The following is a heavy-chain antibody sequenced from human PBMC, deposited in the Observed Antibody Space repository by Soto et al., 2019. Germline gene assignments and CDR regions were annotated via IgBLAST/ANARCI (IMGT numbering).Heavy chain of an antibody. CDR2: ISGSGDST. V-gene: IGHV3-23*01. CDR1: GFTFSNYA. J-gene: IGHJ4*02. CDR3: ARRGSGSYYDY. Sequence: EVQLLESGGGLVQPGGSLRLSCAASGFTFSNYAMNWVRQAPVKGLEWVSVISGSGDSTYHADSVKGRFTISRDNSKNTLCLQTNSLRAEDTAVYYCARRGSGSYYDYWGQGTLVTVSS. D-gene: IGHD1-26*01.